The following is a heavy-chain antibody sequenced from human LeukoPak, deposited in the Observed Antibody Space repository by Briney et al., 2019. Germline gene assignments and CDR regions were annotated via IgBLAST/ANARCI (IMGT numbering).Heavy chain of an antibody. Sequence: PGRSLRLSCAASGFTFSSYAMHWVRQAPGEGLDWVAVISSDGNTKYYADSVKGRCTISRDNSKNTVYLQMNSLRAEDTAIYYCVKPRIIGLGWAQFDYWGQGSLVTVSS. CDR2: ISSDGNTK. J-gene: IGHJ4*02. CDR3: VKPRIIGLGWAQFDY. CDR1: GFTFSSYA. D-gene: IGHD2-15*01. V-gene: IGHV3-30-3*02.